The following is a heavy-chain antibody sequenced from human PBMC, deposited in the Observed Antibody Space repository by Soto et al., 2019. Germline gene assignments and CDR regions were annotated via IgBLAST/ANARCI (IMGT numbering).Heavy chain of an antibody. CDR3: AKGGRAGGNYGFDSDF. D-gene: IGHD3-10*01. V-gene: IGHV3-23*01. Sequence: EVQLLESGGGLVQPGGSLRLSCAASGFTFSSYGMTWVRQAPGKGLEWVSFSSATGAGTYYADSVKGRFTISRANSKNRLYLQMTGLRPDDTAVYYCAKGGRAGGNYGFDSDFWGQGALVIVSS. CDR2: SSATGAGT. CDR1: GFTFSSYG. J-gene: IGHJ4*02.